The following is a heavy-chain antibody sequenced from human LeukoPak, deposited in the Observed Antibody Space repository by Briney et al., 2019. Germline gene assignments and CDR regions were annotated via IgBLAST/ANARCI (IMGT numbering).Heavy chain of an antibody. CDR1: GFNFDNFA. D-gene: IGHD5-24*01. Sequence: RGGSLRLSCVVSGFNFDNFAMHWVRQPLGKGLEWVAVISHDARTKYYADSMKGRITISRDNSKNTLFLQMNNLRTEDTAVYFCARPSPPGDGYNPPDHWGQGTLVTVSS. V-gene: IGHV3-30*04. J-gene: IGHJ5*02. CDR2: ISHDARTK. CDR3: ARPSPPGDGYNPPDH.